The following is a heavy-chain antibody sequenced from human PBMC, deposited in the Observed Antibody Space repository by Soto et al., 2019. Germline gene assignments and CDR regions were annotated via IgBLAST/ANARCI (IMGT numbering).Heavy chain of an antibody. V-gene: IGHV4-34*01. Sequence: SETLSLTCAVYGGSFSGYYWSWIRQPPGKGREGMGEINHSGSTNANPSLKRRVTISVDTSKTQFSLKLSSVTAADTAVYYCARSGHCSSTSCYAVIPLRFDYWGQGTLVTVS. D-gene: IGHD2-2*01. CDR1: GGSFSGYY. J-gene: IGHJ4*02. CDR3: ARSGHCSSTSCYAVIPLRFDY. CDR2: INHSGST.